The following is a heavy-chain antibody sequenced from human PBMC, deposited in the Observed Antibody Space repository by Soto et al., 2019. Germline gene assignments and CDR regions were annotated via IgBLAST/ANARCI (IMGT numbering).Heavy chain of an antibody. J-gene: IGHJ4*02. CDR3: VRVPNY. CDR2: IHHNGNT. V-gene: IGHV4-4*02. Sequence: QVQLQESGPGLVKPSGTLSLTCTVSGDSISSLNWWSWVRQPPGKGLERLGQIHHNGNTDYNASLKSRVTISIDKPKNQFSLNLNSVTVADTAVYYFVRVPNYWGQGTLVTVS. CDR1: GDSISSLNW.